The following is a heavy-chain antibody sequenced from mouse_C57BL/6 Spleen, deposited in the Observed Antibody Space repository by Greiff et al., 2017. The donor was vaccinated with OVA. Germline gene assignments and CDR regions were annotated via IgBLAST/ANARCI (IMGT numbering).Heavy chain of an antibody. D-gene: IGHD1-1*01. CDR2: IRNKANGYTT. J-gene: IGHJ2*01. CDR3: ARYYYGSSYGLYYFGY. CDR1: GFTFTDYY. Sequence: EVKLVESGGGLVQPGGSLSLSCAASGFTFTDYYMSWVRQPPGKALEWLGFIRNKANGYTTEYSASVKGRFTISRDNSQSILYLQMNALRAEDSATYYCARYYYGSSYGLYYFGYWGQGTTLTVSS. V-gene: IGHV7-3*01.